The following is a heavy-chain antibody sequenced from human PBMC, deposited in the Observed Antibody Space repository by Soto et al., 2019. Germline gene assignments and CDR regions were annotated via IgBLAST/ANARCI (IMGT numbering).Heavy chain of an antibody. CDR1: GFRFSDHS. CDR3: AGDPYYYASGF. CDR2: ISGGGSTT. D-gene: IGHD3-10*01. J-gene: IGHJ4*02. V-gene: IGHV3-11*01. Sequence: QVELVESGGGLVEPGGSLRLSCAASGFRFSDHSMTWIRRAPGKGLEWVSKISGGGSTTYYADSVKGRFTVSRDNAKNSLYLQMNSLRAEDTAVYYCAGDPYYYASGFWGQGTLVTVST.